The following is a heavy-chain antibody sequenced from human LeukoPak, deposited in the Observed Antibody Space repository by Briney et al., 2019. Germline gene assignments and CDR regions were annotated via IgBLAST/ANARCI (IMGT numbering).Heavy chain of an antibody. CDR3: ARGGTGTTKVRGWFDP. J-gene: IGHJ5*02. CDR1: GGSFSGYY. D-gene: IGHD1-1*01. V-gene: IGHV4-34*01. Sequence: SETLSLTCAVYGGSFSGYYWSWIRQPPGKGLEWIGEINHSGSTNYNPSLKSRVTISVDTSKNQFSLKLNSVTAADTAVYYCARGGTGTTKVRGWFDPWGQGTLVTVSS. CDR2: INHSGST.